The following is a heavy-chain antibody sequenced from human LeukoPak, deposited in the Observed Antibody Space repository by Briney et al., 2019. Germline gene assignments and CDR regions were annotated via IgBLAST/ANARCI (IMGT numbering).Heavy chain of an antibody. V-gene: IGHV3-74*01. CDR3: IRDFRSADL. CDR1: GFTFSNVW. CDR2: IYVDGRTT. J-gene: IGHJ5*02. Sequence: GGSLRLSCAVSGFTFSNVWMHWVRQPPGKGLVWVSRIYVDGRTTNYADSVKGRFTISRDNAKNTVYLEMNSLSVEDTATYYCIRDFRSADLWGQGTLVTVTS.